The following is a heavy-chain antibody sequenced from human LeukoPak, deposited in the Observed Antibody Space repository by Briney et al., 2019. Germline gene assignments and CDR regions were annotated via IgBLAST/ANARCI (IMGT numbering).Heavy chain of an antibody. Sequence: PGGSLRLSCTASGFTFGDYAMSWFRQAPGKGLEWVGFIRSKAYGGTTEYAASVKGRFTISRDDSKSIAYLQMNSLKTEDTAVYYCTTSWVVRGVIIPLDYWGQGTLVTVSS. V-gene: IGHV3-49*03. CDR2: IRSKAYGGTT. J-gene: IGHJ4*02. D-gene: IGHD3-10*01. CDR3: TTSWVVRGVIIPLDY. CDR1: GFTFGDYA.